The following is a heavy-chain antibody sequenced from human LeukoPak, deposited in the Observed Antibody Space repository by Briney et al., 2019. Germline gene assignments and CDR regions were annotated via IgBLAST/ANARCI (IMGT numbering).Heavy chain of an antibody. V-gene: IGHV3-30*01. CDR1: GFTFSSYA. CDR3: ARGVSSWYDYYFDY. D-gene: IGHD6-13*01. CDR2: ISYDGSNK. Sequence: GRSLRLSCAASGFTFSSYAMHWVRQAPGKGLEWVAVISYDGSNKYYADSVKGRFTISRDNSKNTLYLQMNSLRAEDTAVYYCARGVSSWYDYYFDYWGQGTLVTVSS. J-gene: IGHJ4*02.